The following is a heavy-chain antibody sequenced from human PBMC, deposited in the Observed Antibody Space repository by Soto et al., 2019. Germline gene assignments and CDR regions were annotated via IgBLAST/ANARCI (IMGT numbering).Heavy chain of an antibody. Sequence: SETLSLTCAVSGGSFTSNNWWTWVRQPPGQGLEWIGEIYRTGGTNYNPSLKSRVTISLDKSENQFSLKVTSLTAADTAVYYCASRDPGTSVDYWGQGTLVTVSS. CDR2: IYRTGGT. D-gene: IGHD1-7*01. V-gene: IGHV4-4*02. CDR1: GGSFTSNNW. CDR3: ASRDPGTSVDY. J-gene: IGHJ4*02.